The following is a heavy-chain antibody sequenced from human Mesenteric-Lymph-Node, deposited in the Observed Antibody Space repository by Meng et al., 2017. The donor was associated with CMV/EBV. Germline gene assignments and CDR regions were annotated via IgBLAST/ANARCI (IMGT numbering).Heavy chain of an antibody. CDR3: ARCGGDCYSGDGGVDY. Sequence: ASVKVSCKASGGTFSSYTISWVRQAPGQGLEWMGWISAYNGNTTYAQKFQGRVTMTTDTSTSTAYMELRSLRSDDTAVYYCARCGGDCYSGDGGVDYWGQGTLVTVSS. D-gene: IGHD2-21*01. J-gene: IGHJ4*02. CDR1: GGTFSSYT. V-gene: IGHV1-18*01. CDR2: ISAYNGNT.